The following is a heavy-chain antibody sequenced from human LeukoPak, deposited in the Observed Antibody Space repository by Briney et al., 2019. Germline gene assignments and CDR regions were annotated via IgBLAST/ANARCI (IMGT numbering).Heavy chain of an antibody. CDR3: ARDVSDLRSFSKYYYMDV. CDR2: INPNSGGT. D-gene: IGHD3-10*01. V-gene: IGHV1-2*02. Sequence: ASVKVSCKASGYTFTSYGISWVRQAPGQGLEWMGWINPNSGGTNYAQKFQGRVTMTRDTSISTAYMELRSLRSDDTAVYYCARDVSDLRSFSKYYYMDVWGKGTTVTVSS. J-gene: IGHJ6*03. CDR1: GYTFTSYG.